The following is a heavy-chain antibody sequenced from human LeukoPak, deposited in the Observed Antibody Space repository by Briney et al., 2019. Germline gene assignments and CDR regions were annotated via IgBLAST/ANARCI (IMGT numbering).Heavy chain of an antibody. D-gene: IGHD4-17*01. CDR1: GFIFSNYA. J-gene: IGHJ3*02. CDR2: IRGSGGGT. V-gene: IGHV3-23*01. Sequence: GGSLRLSCAASGFIFSNYALMWLRQSPGKGLEWVSAIRGSGGGTFYADSVKGRFTISRDNYKNTLYLLMNGLRAEDTAVYYCARDPNGDYIGAFDMWGRGTLVTVSS. CDR3: ARDPNGDYIGAFDM.